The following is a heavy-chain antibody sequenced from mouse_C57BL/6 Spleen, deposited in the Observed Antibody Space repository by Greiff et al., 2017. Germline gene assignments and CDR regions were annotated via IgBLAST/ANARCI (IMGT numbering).Heavy chain of an antibody. V-gene: IGHV5-17*01. J-gene: IGHJ4*01. D-gene: IGHD1-1*02. CDR1: GFTFSDYG. CDR3: AREGGDGDMDY. Sequence: EVMLVESGGGLVKPGGSLKLSCAASGFTFSDYGMHWVRQAPEKGLEWVAYISSGSSTIYYADTVKGRFTISIDNAKNTLFLQMTSLRYEDTAMYYCAREGGDGDMDYWCQGTSVTVSS. CDR2: ISSGSSTI.